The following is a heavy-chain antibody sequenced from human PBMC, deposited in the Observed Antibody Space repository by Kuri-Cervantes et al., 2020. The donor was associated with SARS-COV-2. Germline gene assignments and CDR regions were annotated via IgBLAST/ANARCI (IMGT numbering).Heavy chain of an antibody. V-gene: IGHV3-30-3*01. J-gene: IGHJ6*03. CDR3: ARDFFNGNYYYYMDV. CDR1: GFTFSSYW. CDR2: ISYDGSNK. D-gene: IGHD2-8*01. Sequence: GGSLRLSCAASGFTFSSYWMSWVRQAPGKGLEWVAVISYDGSNKYYADSVKGRFTISRDNSKNTLYLQMNSLRAEDTAVYYCARDFFNGNYYYYMDVWGKGTTVTVSS.